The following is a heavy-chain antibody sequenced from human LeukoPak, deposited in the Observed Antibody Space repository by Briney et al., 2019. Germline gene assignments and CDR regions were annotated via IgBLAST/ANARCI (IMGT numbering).Heavy chain of an antibody. J-gene: IGHJ3*02. V-gene: IGHV4-39*07. D-gene: IGHD2-21*02. CDR2: IYYSGST. CDR3: ARDAYCGGDCYWSPNDAFDI. CDR1: GGSISSSSYY. Sequence: PSETLSLTCTVSGGSISSSSYYWGWIRQPPGKGLEWIGSIYYSGSTYYNPSLKSRVTISVDTSKNQFSLKLSSVTAADTAVYYCARDAYCGGDCYWSPNDAFDIWGQGTMVTVSS.